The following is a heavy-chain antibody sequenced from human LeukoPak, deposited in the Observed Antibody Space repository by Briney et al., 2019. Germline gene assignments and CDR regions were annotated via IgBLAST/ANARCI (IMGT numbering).Heavy chain of an antibody. CDR1: GYTFTGYY. J-gene: IGHJ3*02. CDR2: INPSSGGS. CDR3: ARAGGPPYCSSTSCYVALDAFDI. Sequence: GASVKVSCKASGYTFTGYYIHWVRQAPGQGLEWMGWINPSSGGSNYAQKLQGRVTMTTDTSTSTAYMELRSLRSDDTAVYYCARAGGPPYCSSTSCYVALDAFDIWGQGTMVTVSS. D-gene: IGHD2-2*01. V-gene: IGHV1-2*02.